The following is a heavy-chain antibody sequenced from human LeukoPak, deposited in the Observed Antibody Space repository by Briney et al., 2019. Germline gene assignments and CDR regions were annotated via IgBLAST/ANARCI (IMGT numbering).Heavy chain of an antibody. J-gene: IGHJ2*01. CDR1: GGSISSSSYY. CDR2: IYYSGST. D-gene: IGHD2-2*02. Sequence: PSETLSLTCTVSGGSISSSSYYWGWIRQPPGKGLEWIGSIYYSGSTYYNPSLKGRVTISVDTSKNQFSLKLSSVTAADTAVYYCARHGGRGWKYQPLYRPNWYFDLWGRGTLVTVSS. V-gene: IGHV4-39*01. CDR3: ARHGGRGWKYQPLYRPNWYFDL.